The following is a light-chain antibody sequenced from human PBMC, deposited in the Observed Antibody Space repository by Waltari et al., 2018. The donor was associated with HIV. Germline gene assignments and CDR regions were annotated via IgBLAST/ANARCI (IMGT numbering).Light chain of an antibody. CDR2: GAS. CDR3: QQYGSSPWT. CDR1: QSIISNY. Sequence: EIVLTQSPGTLSLSPGERATLSCRASQSIISNYLAWYQQKPGQAPRLLIYGASSRATGIPDRFSGSGSVTDFTLTISRLEPEEFAVYYCQQYGSSPWTFGQGTKVEIK. J-gene: IGKJ1*01. V-gene: IGKV3-20*01.